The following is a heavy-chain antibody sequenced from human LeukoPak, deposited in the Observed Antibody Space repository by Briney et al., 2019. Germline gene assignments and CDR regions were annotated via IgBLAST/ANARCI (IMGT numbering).Heavy chain of an antibody. Sequence: GASVKVSCKXSGHTFTSSFLHWVRQAPGQGLEWMGVLNPSDGDTTYAQEFQGRITMTSDTSTGTLYMELSSLRSEDTALYYCAGETDAFDYWGQGTLVTVSS. J-gene: IGHJ4*02. CDR1: GHTFTSSF. V-gene: IGHV1-46*03. CDR3: AGETDAFDY. CDR2: LNPSDGDT.